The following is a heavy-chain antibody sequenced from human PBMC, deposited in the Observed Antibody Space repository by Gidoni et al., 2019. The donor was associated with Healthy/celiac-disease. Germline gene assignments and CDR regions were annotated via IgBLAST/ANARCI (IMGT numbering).Heavy chain of an antibody. J-gene: IGHJ6*02. D-gene: IGHD5-12*01. Sequence: EVQLVESGGGLVKPGGSLRLSCAASGFTFSSYSMNWVRQAPGTGLGWVSSISSSSSDIYYADSVKGRFTISRDNAKNSLYLQMNSLRAEDTAVYYCARDDGVVTNTYGMDVWGQGTTVTVSS. CDR3: ARDDGVVTNTYGMDV. V-gene: IGHV3-21*01. CDR1: GFTFSSYS. CDR2: ISSSSSDI.